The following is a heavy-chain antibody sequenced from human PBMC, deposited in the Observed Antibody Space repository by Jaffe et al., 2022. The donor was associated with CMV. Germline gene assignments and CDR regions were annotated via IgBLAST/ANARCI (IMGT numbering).Heavy chain of an antibody. CDR2: IYPRDSDT. CDR1: GYSFISYW. V-gene: IGHV5-51*01. CDR3: ARLRYDSSGYCPYYFDF. D-gene: IGHD3-22*01. J-gene: IGHJ4*02. Sequence: EVQLVQSGAEVRKPGESLRISCQVSGYSFISYWIGWVRQVPGKGLEWMGIIYPRDSDTRYSPPFQGQVTISADRSTTTAYLQWNSLEASDTAMYFCARLRYDSSGYCPYYFDFWGQGTLVTVPS.